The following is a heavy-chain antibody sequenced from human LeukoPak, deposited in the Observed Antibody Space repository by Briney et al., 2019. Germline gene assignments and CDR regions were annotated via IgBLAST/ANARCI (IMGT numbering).Heavy chain of an antibody. CDR1: GDSISSSSYF. CDR3: ARMRSYWHFDL. J-gene: IGHJ2*01. Sequence: SETLSLTCSVSGDSISSSSYFAGWIRHSPGEGLEWIRTCYHTGNTYYNPSLKSRVSISLDKSSNQFSLRLISVIVADTAVYYCARMRSYWHFDLWGRGTLVAVSS. CDR2: CYHTGNT. V-gene: IGHV4-39*01.